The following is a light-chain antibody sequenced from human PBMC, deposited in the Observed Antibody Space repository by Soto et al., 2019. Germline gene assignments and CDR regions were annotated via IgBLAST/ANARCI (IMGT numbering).Light chain of an antibody. CDR2: EGS. CDR3: CSYAGSVV. J-gene: IGLJ2*01. V-gene: IGLV2-23*01. CDR1: SSDVGSYNL. Sequence: ALTQPASVSGSPGQSITISCTGTSSDVGSYNLVSWYQQHPGKAPKLMIYEGSKRPSGVSNRFSGSKSGNTASLTISGLQAEDEADYYCCSYAGSVVFGGGTKVTVL.